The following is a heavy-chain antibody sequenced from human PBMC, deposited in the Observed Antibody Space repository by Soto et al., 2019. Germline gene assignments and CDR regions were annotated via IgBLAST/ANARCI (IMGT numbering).Heavy chain of an antibody. V-gene: IGHV3-49*03. CDR3: TRGGGYSSGWYGEFDY. J-gene: IGHJ4*02. Sequence: RRLSCTASGFTFGDYAMSWFRQAPGKGLEWVGFIRSKAYGGTTEYAASVKGRFTISRDDSKSIAYLQMNSLKTEDTAVYYCTRGGGYSSGWYGEFDYWGQGTLVTVSS. CDR2: IRSKAYGGTT. CDR1: GFTFGDYA. D-gene: IGHD6-19*01.